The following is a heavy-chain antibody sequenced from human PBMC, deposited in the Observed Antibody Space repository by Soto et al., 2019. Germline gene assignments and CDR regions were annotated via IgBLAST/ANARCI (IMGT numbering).Heavy chain of an antibody. CDR3: ARSPDSSGYYPRWYYYGMDV. Sequence: SETLSLTCTVSGGSISSGDYYWSWIRQPPGKGLEWIGEIYHSGSTNYNPSLKSRVTISVDKSKNQFSLKLSSVTAADTAVYYCARSPDSSGYYPRWYYYGMDVWGQGTTVTVSS. CDR1: GGSISSGDYY. J-gene: IGHJ6*02. D-gene: IGHD3-22*01. CDR2: IYHSGST. V-gene: IGHV4-61*05.